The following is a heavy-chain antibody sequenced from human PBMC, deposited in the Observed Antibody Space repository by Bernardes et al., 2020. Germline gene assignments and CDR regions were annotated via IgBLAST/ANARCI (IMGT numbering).Heavy chain of an antibody. J-gene: IGHJ4*02. D-gene: IGHD4-17*01. V-gene: IGHV1-18*01. Sequence: ASVKVSCKASGYTFTSYGISWVRQAPGQGLEWMGWISAYNGNTNYAQKLQGRVTMTTDTSTSTAYMELRSLRSDDTAVYYCAIDLRLPEDFDYWGQGTLVTVSS. CDR3: AIDLRLPEDFDY. CDR1: GYTFTSYG. CDR2: ISAYNGNT.